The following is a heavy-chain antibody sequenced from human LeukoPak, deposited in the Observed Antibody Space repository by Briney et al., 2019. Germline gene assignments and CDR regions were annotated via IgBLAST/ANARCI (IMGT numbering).Heavy chain of an antibody. V-gene: IGHV3-48*03. Sequence: GGSLRLSCAASGFTFSSYEMNWVRQAPGKGLEWVSYISSSGRTIYHADSVKGRFTISRGNAKNSLYLQMNSLRAEDTAVYYCARGGGNFDYWGQGTLVTVSS. CDR3: ARGGGNFDY. CDR1: GFTFSSYE. D-gene: IGHD2-15*01. CDR2: ISSSGRTI. J-gene: IGHJ4*02.